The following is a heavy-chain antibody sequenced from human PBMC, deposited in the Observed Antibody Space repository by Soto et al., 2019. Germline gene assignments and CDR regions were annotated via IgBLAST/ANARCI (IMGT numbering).Heavy chain of an antibody. D-gene: IGHD1-1*01. J-gene: IGHJ6*02. CDR2: ISYDEYSK. Sequence: QVQLVESGGGVVQPGRSLRLSCAASGFTFSTYAMHWVRQAPGRGLEWVAVISYDEYSKYYADSVKGRFTISRDNSKNTLYLQMNSLRAEDTAVFYCARDPRLERRRGYYDYYGMDVWGQGTTVTVSS. CDR3: ARDPRLERRRGYYDYYGMDV. V-gene: IGHV3-30*04. CDR1: GFTFSTYA.